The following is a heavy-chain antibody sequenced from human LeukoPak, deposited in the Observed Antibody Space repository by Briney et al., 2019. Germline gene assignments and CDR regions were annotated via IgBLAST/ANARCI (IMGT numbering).Heavy chain of an antibody. D-gene: IGHD1-26*01. J-gene: IGHJ4*02. Sequence: RSGGSLRLSCAASGFTFDDYGMSWVRQAPGKGLEWVSGINWNGGSTGYADSVKGRFTISRDNAKNSLYLQMNSLRAEDTALYHCARGHSESYYARFDYWGQGTLVTVSS. CDR3: ARGHSESYYARFDY. CDR1: GFTFDDYG. CDR2: INWNGGST. V-gene: IGHV3-20*01.